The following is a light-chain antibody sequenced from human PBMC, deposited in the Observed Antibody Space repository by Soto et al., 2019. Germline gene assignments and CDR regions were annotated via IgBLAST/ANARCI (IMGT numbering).Light chain of an antibody. CDR1: QRFATN. CDR3: QQYNNWPRT. V-gene: IGKV3-15*01. J-gene: IGKJ1*01. CDR2: GPS. Sequence: EIVMTQSPATLSFSPGERATLSCRASQRFATNLAWYQQKPGQAPRLLIYGPSTRATGIPARFSGSGSGTEFTLTISSLQSEDFAVYYCQQYNNWPRTFGQGTKVEIK.